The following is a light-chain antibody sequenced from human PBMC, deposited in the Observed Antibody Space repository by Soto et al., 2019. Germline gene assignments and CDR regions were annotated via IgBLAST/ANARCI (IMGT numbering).Light chain of an antibody. CDR2: KVS. J-gene: IGKJ2*01. CDR3: MQGTHWPPYT. Sequence: DVVMTQSPLSLPVTLGQPASISCRSSQSLAYSDGNTYLNWFQQRPGQSPRRLIYKVSNRDSVVLDRFSGSGSGNDFTLRISRVEAEDVGVYYCMQGTHWPPYTCGQGTKLEIK. V-gene: IGKV2-30*01. CDR1: QSLAYSDGNTY.